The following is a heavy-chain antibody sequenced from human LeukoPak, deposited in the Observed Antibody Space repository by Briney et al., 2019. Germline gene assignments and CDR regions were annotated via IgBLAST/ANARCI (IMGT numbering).Heavy chain of an antibody. CDR1: GGSISSGNYY. V-gene: IGHV4-31*03. Sequence: SETLSLTCTVSGGSISSGNYYWSWIRQHPGKGLEWIGYIYYSGSTYYNPSLKSRVTISVDTSKNQFSLKLSSVTAADTAVYYCARDRYYGSGRYFDYWGQGTLVTVSS. D-gene: IGHD3-10*01. CDR3: ARDRYYGSGRYFDY. J-gene: IGHJ4*02. CDR2: IYYSGST.